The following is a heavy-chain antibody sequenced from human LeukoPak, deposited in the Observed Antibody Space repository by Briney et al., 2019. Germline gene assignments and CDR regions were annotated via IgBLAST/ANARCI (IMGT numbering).Heavy chain of an antibody. D-gene: IGHD1-26*01. CDR2: IHPGDSDA. CDR3: ARGSSYYNF. Sequence: GESLKISCKGSGSPFTNFWIGWVRQMPGKGLEWMGIIHPGDSDARYSPSFQGQVTISADKSLSTAYLQWSSLQASDTAMYYCARGSSYYNFWGQGTLVTVSS. J-gene: IGHJ4*02. CDR1: GSPFTNFW. V-gene: IGHV5-51*01.